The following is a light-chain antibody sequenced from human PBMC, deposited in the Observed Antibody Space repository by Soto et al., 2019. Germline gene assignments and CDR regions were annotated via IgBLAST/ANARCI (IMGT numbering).Light chain of an antibody. CDR3: CSYADSYTLI. Sequence: QSALTQPRSVSGSHGQSVAISCTGTSSDVANYNFVSWYQHHPGKAPKLMVYDVNKRPSGVPDRFSGSKSGSTASLTISGLQAEDEADYYCCSYADSYTLIFGGGTKLTVL. J-gene: IGLJ2*01. CDR2: DVN. CDR1: SSDVANYNF. V-gene: IGLV2-11*01.